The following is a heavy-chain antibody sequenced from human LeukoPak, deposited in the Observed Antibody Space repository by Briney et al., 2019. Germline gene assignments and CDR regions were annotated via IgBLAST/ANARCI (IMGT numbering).Heavy chain of an antibody. CDR3: ARPLAYCGGDCYADDAFDI. CDR2: INPNSGGT. Sequence: ASVKVSCKASGYTFTGYYMHWVRQAPGQGLEWMGWINPNSGGTNYAQKFQGRVTMTRDTSISTAYMELSRLRSDDTAVYYCARPLAYCGGDCYADDAFDIWGQGTMVTVSS. J-gene: IGHJ3*02. V-gene: IGHV1-2*02. CDR1: GYTFTGYY. D-gene: IGHD2-21*02.